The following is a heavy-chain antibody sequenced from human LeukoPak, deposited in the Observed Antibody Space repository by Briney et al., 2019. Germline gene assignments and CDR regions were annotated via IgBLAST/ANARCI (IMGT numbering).Heavy chain of an antibody. D-gene: IGHD3-16*02. J-gene: IGHJ3*02. V-gene: IGHV4-34*01. Sequence: PSETLSLTCAVYGGSFSGYYWSWIRQPPGKGLEWIGEINHNGSTDYNPSLKSRVTISVDTSKNQFSLKLSSVTAADTAVYYCARARYDYVWGSYRSDAFDIWGQGTMVTVS. CDR3: ARARYDYVWGSYRSDAFDI. CDR1: GGSFSGYY. CDR2: INHNGST.